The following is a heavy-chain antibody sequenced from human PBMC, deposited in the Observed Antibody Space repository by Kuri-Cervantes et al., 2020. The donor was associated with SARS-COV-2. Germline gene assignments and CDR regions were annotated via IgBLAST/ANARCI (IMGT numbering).Heavy chain of an antibody. Sequence: SQTLSLTCAVYGGSFSGYYWSWIRQPPGKGLEWIGEINHSGSTNYNPSLKSRVTVSVDTSKNQFSLKLTSVTAADTAVYYCAREGSGWYRYFQHWGQGTLVTVSS. CDR3: AREGSGWYRYFQH. V-gene: IGHV4-34*01. J-gene: IGHJ1*01. CDR2: INHSGST. CDR1: GGSFSGYY. D-gene: IGHD6-19*01.